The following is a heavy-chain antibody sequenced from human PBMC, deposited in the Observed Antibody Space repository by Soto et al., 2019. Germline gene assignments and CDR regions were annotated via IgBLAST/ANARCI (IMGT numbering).Heavy chain of an antibody. D-gene: IGHD3-22*01. CDR2: IIPIFGTA. CDR1: GGTFSSYA. Sequence: GASVKVSCTASGGTFSSYAISWVRQAPGQGLEWMGGIIPIFGTANYAQKFQGRVTITADESTSTAYMELSSLRSEDTAVYYCAIWGITMKDDAFDIWGQGTMVTVSS. V-gene: IGHV1-69*13. J-gene: IGHJ3*02. CDR3: AIWGITMKDDAFDI.